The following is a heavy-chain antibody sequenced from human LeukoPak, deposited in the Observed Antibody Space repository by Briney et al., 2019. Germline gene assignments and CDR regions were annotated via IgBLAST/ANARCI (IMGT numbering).Heavy chain of an antibody. Sequence: ASVKVSCKASGYTFTGYYMHWVRQAPGQGLEWMGWINPNSGGTNYAQKFQGRVTMTRDTPISTAYMELSRLRSDDTAVYYCAQLGYCSGGSCYSGPHFDYWGQGTLVTVSS. D-gene: IGHD2-15*01. J-gene: IGHJ4*02. V-gene: IGHV1-2*02. CDR1: GYTFTGYY. CDR3: AQLGYCSGGSCYSGPHFDY. CDR2: INPNSGGT.